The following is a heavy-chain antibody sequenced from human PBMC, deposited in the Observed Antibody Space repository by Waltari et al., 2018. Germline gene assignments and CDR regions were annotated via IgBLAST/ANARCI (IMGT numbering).Heavy chain of an antibody. Sequence: QVQLQQWGAGLLKPSETLSLTCAVDGGSFSGYYWRWIRQPPGKGREWNGEINHRGSTNYNPSLKSRVTISVDTSKNQFSLKLSSVTAADTAVYYCARAAGGFYVGIAARQKGPYYFDYWGQGTLVTVSS. CDR1: GGSFSGYY. D-gene: IGHD6-6*01. CDR2: INHRGST. CDR3: ARAAGGFYVGIAARQKGPYYFDY. V-gene: IGHV4-34*01. J-gene: IGHJ4*02.